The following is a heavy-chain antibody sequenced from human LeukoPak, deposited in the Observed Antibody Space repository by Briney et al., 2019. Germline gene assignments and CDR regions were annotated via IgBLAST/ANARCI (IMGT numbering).Heavy chain of an antibody. CDR2: ITSSGTYI. J-gene: IGHJ5*02. D-gene: IGHD1-7*01. CDR3: ARGATDTTRWFDP. Sequence: PGGSLRLSCAASGFDFNNYNMNWVRQAPGKGLEWVSSITSSGTYIYYADSVKGRFTISRDNAKNSLYLQMNGLRAEDTAAYYCARGATDTTRWFDPWGQGTLVTVSS. CDR1: GFDFNNYN. V-gene: IGHV3-21*01.